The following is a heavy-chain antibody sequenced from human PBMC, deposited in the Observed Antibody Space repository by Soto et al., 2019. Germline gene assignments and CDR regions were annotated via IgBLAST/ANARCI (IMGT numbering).Heavy chain of an antibody. V-gene: IGHV3-7*03. CDR3: ATDSPFEF. Sequence: GGSLRLSCAASGFTFSRYWMSWVRQAPGKGLEWVANIKQGRTEKYYINSVKGRFTISRDNAKNSLYLQMNYLRAEDMAVYYCATDSPFEFWGQGTLVTAPQ. D-gene: IGHD5-18*01. CDR1: GFTFSRYW. CDR2: IKQGRTEK. J-gene: IGHJ4*02.